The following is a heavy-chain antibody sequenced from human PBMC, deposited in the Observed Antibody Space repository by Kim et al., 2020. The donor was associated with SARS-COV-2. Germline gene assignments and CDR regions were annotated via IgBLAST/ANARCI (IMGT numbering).Heavy chain of an antibody. J-gene: IGHJ4*02. D-gene: IGHD6-13*01. V-gene: IGHV3-48*02. CDR3: ARGQMAAAGTSFDY. Sequence: ADSVKGRFTISRDNAKNSLYLRMNSLRDEDTAVYYCARGQMAAAGTSFDYWGQGTLVTVSS.